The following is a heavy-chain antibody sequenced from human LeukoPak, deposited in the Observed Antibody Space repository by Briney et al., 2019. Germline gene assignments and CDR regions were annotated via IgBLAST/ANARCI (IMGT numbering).Heavy chain of an antibody. CDR3: ARVRNDYGSWFESVYYYYYMDV. V-gene: IGHV1-69*05. CDR2: IIPIFGTA. Sequence: SVKVSCKASGYTFTSYGISWVRQAPGQGLEWMGGIIPIFGTANYAQKFQGRVTITTDESTSTAYMELSSLRSEDTAVYYCARVRNDYGSWFESVYYYYYMDVWGKGTTVTVSS. J-gene: IGHJ6*03. D-gene: IGHD4-17*01. CDR1: GYTFTSYG.